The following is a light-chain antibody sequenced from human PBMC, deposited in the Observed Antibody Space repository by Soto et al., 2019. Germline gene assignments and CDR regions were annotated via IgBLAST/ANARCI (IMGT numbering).Light chain of an antibody. CDR1: QDISNY. J-gene: IGKJ5*01. V-gene: IGKV1-33*01. CDR2: DAS. Sequence: DIQMTQSPSSLSASVGDRVTITCRASQDISNYLNWYQQRPGKAPKLLLYDASNLERGVPSRFRGTRSGTHFTFAITSLQPEDVATDYCQQSDRLPITFGQGTRLEI. CDR3: QQSDRLPIT.